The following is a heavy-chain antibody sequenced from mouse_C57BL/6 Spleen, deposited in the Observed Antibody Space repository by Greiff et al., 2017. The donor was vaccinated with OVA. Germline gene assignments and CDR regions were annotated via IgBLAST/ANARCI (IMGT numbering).Heavy chain of an antibody. CDR3: ARRDYDYSAWFAY. CDR1: GYAFSSSW. CDR2: IYPGDGDT. Sequence: VKLQESGPELVKPGASVKISCKASGYAFSSSWMNWVKQRPGKGLEWIGRIYPGDGDTNYNGKFKGKATLTADKSSSTAYMQLSSLTSEDSAVYFCARRDYDYSAWFAYWGQGTLVTVSA. J-gene: IGHJ3*01. V-gene: IGHV1-82*01. D-gene: IGHD2-4*01.